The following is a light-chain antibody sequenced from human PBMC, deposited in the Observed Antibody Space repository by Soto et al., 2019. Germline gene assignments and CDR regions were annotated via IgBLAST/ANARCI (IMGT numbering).Light chain of an antibody. J-gene: IGKJ1*01. CDR3: QQYNLYWT. CDR2: KAS. CDR1: QTISNW. Sequence: DIQMTQSPSTLPASVGDRVTITCRASQTISNWLAWYQQKPGKVPKLLIYKASSLESGVPSRFSGSGSATEFPLTISSLQPDDFATYYCQQYNLYWTFGQGTKVEIK. V-gene: IGKV1-5*03.